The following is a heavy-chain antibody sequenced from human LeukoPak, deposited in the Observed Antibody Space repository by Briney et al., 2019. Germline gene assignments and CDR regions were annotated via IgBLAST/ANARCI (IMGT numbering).Heavy chain of an antibody. CDR1: GYTFTSYG. V-gene: IGHV1-18*01. CDR3: ARGSRFYDSSGYTPFDY. J-gene: IGHJ4*02. Sequence: ASVKVSCKASGYTFTSYGISWVRQAPGQGLEWMGWISAYNGNTNYAQKLQSRVTMTTDTSTSTAYMELRSLRSDDTAVYYCARGSRFYDSSGYTPFDYWGQGTLVTVSS. D-gene: IGHD3-22*01. CDR2: ISAYNGNT.